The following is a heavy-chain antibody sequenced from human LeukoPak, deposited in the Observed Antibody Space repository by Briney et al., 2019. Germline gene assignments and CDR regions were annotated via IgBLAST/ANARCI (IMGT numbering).Heavy chain of an antibody. CDR3: ARTIRIAAAGTSWFDP. CDR2: ISSSGSTI. J-gene: IGHJ5*02. CDR1: GFTFSDYY. V-gene: IGHV3-11*01. Sequence: GGSLRLSCAASGFTFSDYYMSRIRQAPGKGLEWVSYISSSGSTIYYADSVKGRFTISRDNAKNSLYLQMNSLRAEDTAVYYCARTIRIAAAGTSWFDPWGQGTLVTVSS. D-gene: IGHD6-13*01.